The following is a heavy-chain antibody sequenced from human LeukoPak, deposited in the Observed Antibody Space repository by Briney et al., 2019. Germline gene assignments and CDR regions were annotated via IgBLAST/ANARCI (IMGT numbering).Heavy chain of an antibody. J-gene: IGHJ6*03. V-gene: IGHV3-53*01. Sequence: GGSLRLSCAASGFTVSSNYLSWVRQAPGKGLEGVSEIYSDGSTYYAASVTGRFSISRDNSKNTVYLQMSSLRAEDTAVYYCARDGDGSSGYYYELEEGYYMDVWGKGTTVTISS. CDR2: IYSDGST. CDR3: ARDGDGSSGYYYELEEGYYMDV. CDR1: GFTVSSNY. D-gene: IGHD3-22*01.